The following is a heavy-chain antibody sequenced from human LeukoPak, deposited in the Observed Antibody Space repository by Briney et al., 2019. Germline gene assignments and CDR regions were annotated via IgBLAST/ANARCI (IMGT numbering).Heavy chain of an antibody. D-gene: IGHD3-22*01. CDR2: ISAYNGYA. CDR3: ARGGRKSGYYSINGDF. CDR1: GYTFTNYG. J-gene: IGHJ4*02. V-gene: IGHV1-18*01. Sequence: GASVKVSCKASGYTFTNYGICWVRQAPGQGLEWMGWISAYNGYANYAQQLQGRVTMTTDTSTSTAYMELRSLRSDDTAVYYCARGGRKSGYYSINGDFWGQGTLVTVSS.